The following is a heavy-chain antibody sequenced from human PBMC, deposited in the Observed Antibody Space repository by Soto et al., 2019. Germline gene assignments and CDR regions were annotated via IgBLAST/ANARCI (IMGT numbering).Heavy chain of an antibody. CDR3: ARTRYSSGWRYDAFDI. Sequence: GGSLRLSCAASGFTFSSYAMSWVRQAPGKGLEWVSAISGSGGSTYYADSVKGRFTISRDNSKNTLYLQMNSLRAEDTAVYYCARTRYSSGWRYDAFDIWGQGTMVTVSS. CDR2: ISGSGGST. V-gene: IGHV3-23*01. CDR1: GFTFSSYA. J-gene: IGHJ3*02. D-gene: IGHD6-19*01.